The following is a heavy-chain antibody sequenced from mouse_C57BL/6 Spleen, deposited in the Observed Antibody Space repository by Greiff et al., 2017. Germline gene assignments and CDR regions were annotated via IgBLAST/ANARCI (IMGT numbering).Heavy chain of an antibody. J-gene: IGHJ2*01. CDR1: GYTFTSYW. CDR3: ERLDDYEGSCDY. V-gene: IGHV1-53*01. Sequence: QVQLKQPGTELVKPGASVKLSCKASGYTFTSYWMHWVKQRPGQGLEWIGKINPSNGGTNYNEKFKGKATLTVDKSSSTAYMQLSSLTSEDSAVXYCERLDDYEGSCDYWGQGTTLTVSS. D-gene: IGHD2-4*01. CDR2: INPSNGGT.